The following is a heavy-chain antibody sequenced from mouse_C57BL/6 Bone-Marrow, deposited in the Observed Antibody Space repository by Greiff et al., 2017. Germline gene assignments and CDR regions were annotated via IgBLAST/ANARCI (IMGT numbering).Heavy chain of an antibody. V-gene: IGHV1-9*01. CDR1: GYTFTGYW. D-gene: IGHD1-1*01. CDR3: AREGTTVVATSPRVAY. Sequence: VQLQQSGAELMKPGASVKLSCKATGYTFTGYWIEWVKQRPGHGLEWIGEILPGSGSTNYNEKFKGKATFTADTSSNTAYMQLSSLTTEDSAIYYCAREGTTVVATSPRVAYWGQGTLVTVAA. CDR2: ILPGSGST. J-gene: IGHJ3*01.